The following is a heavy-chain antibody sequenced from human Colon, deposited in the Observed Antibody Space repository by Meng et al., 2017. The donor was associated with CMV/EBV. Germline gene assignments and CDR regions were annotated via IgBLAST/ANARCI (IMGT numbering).Heavy chain of an antibody. CDR3: TALNDRDASAI. D-gene: IGHD1-1*01. CDR2: IKSKADGGTT. J-gene: IGHJ3*02. V-gene: IGHV3-15*01. CDR1: GFTFSQDW. Sequence: ESLKISCVASGFTFSQDWMTWVRQAPGKGLEWAGRIKSKADGGTTDYAAPVKGRFTISRGDSKDTLYLQMNSLKIEDTAVYYCTALNDRDASAIWGQGTMVTVSS.